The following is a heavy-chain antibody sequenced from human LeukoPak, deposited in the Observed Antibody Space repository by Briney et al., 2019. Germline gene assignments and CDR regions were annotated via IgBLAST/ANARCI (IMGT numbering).Heavy chain of an antibody. CDR2: IIPILGIA. Sequence: ASVKVSCKASGGTFSSYTISWVRQAPGQGLEWMGRIIPILGIANYAQKFQGRVTITADKSTSTAYMELSSLRSEATTVYYCARGSFPDVGALLFDYWGQGTLVTVSS. J-gene: IGHJ4*02. CDR1: GGTFSSYT. D-gene: IGHD1-26*01. V-gene: IGHV1-69*02. CDR3: ARGSFPDVGALLFDY.